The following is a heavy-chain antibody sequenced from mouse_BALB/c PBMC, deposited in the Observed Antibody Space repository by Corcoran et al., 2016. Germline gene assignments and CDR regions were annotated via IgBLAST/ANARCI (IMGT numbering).Heavy chain of an antibody. D-gene: IGHD1-1*01. Sequence: QIQLVQSGPELKKPGETVKISCKASGYTFTNYGMNWVKQAPGKGLKWMGWINTYTGEPTNADDFNGRFVLSVENSASTAYLQINNLTNADTGTKLGTIRALTVTVYFDDWRHGTMSTGSS. CDR1: GYTFTNYG. J-gene: IGHJ2*01. CDR3: TIRALTVTVYFDD. CDR2: INTYTGEP. V-gene: IGHV9-3-1*01.